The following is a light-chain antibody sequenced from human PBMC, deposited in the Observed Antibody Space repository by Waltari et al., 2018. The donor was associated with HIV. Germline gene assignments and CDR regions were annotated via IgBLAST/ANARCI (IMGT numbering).Light chain of an antibody. CDR2: DVI. V-gene: IGLV2-14*03. Sequence: QSALTQPASVSGSPGQSITISCTGTRSDIGDYDFVAWYQQHPGKAPKLMIYDVIQRPSGVSFRFSGSKSGNTASLTISGLQAEDEADYYCCSYSRTSTFVFGTGTKVTVL. CDR3: CSYSRTSTFV. J-gene: IGLJ1*01. CDR1: RSDIGDYDF.